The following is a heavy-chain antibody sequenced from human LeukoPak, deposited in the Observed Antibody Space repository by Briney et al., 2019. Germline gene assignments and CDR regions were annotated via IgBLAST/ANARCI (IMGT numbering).Heavy chain of an antibody. J-gene: IGHJ4*02. D-gene: IGHD6-6*01. CDR3: ARDWNRDSSSPGV. V-gene: IGHV3-21*01. CDR1: GFTFSGSA. CDR2: ISSSSSYI. Sequence: PGGSLRLSCAASGFTFSGSAVHWVRQAPGKGLEWVSSISSSSSYIYYADSVKGRFTISRDNAKNSLYLQMNSLRAEDTAVYYCARDWNRDSSSPGVWGQGTLVTVSS.